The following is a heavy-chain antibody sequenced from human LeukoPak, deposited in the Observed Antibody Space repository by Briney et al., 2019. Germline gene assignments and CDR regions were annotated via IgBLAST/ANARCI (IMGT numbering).Heavy chain of an antibody. V-gene: IGHV4-39*01. D-gene: IGHD2-8*01. CDR1: GGSISSASYY. CDR2: MYYSGST. J-gene: IGHJ5*02. Sequence: SETLSLTCSVSGGSISSASYYWGWIRQPPGKGLEWIGSMYYSGSTYYNPSLKSRVTISVDTSKNQFSLKLTSVTAADTALYYCARSYGLPNWFDPWGQGTLVVVSS. CDR3: ARSYGLPNWFDP.